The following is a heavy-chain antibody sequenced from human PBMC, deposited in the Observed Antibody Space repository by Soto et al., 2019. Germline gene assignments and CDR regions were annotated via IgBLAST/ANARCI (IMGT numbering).Heavy chain of an antibody. Sequence: GGSLRLSCAASGFTFSSYGMHWVRQAPGKGLEWVAVISYDGSNKYYADSVKGRFTISRDNSKNTLYLQMNSLRAEDTAVYYCAKDRDYDSAFDIWGQGTMVTVSS. CDR1: GFTFSSYG. V-gene: IGHV3-30*18. CDR2: ISYDGSNK. J-gene: IGHJ3*02. CDR3: AKDRDYDSAFDI. D-gene: IGHD3-22*01.